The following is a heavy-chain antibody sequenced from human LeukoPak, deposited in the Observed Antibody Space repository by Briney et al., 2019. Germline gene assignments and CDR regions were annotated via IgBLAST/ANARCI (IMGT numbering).Heavy chain of an antibody. CDR2: IKEDGSQK. D-gene: IGHD3-10*01. J-gene: IGHJ4*02. Sequence: PGGSLRLSCAASGGTFSSYWMSWVRQAPGQGLEWVGNIKEDGSQKNYVDSVEGRFTISTDNATKTQSLQKISLITADTAVYYCDRGRPYVSYDDWGKGAMVTVSS. V-gene: IGHV3-7*05. CDR3: DRGRPYVSYDD. CDR1: GGTFSSYW.